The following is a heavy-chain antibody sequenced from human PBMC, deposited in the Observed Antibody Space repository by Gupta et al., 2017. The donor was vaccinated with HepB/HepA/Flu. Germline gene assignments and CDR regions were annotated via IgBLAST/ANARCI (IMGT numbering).Heavy chain of an antibody. D-gene: IGHD2-21*02. V-gene: IGHV4-59*11. CDR1: FGPINSHY. J-gene: IGHJ5*02. CDR3: VRDVLGDPIDP. CDR2: ISFSGSP. Sequence: QVQLQESGPGLVEPSETLSLTCTVSFGPINSHYWGWIRPPPVKGLEWIGYISFSGSPNYLPSLKSRVAIAMDTSKNQFSRKLSSLTAADTAMYYCVRDVLGDPIDPWGQGTLVTVSS.